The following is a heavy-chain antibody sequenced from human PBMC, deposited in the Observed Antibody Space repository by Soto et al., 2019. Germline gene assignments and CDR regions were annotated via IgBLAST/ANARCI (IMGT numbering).Heavy chain of an antibody. CDR3: ATALGCRSTSCTLDY. V-gene: IGHV1-69*01. CDR1: GGTFGSYA. J-gene: IGHJ4*02. CDR2: IIPVSGAA. Sequence: QVQLVQSGAEVKKPGSSVKVSCKASGGTFGSYAFSWVRQAPGQGLEWMGGIIPVSGAAHYAQKFQGRVTITADESTSTAYMELSSMSSQDTAVSYCATALGCRSTSCTLDYWGQGTRVIVSS. D-gene: IGHD2-2*01.